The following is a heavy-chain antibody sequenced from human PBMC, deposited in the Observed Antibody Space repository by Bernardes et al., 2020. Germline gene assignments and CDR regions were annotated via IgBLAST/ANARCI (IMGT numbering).Heavy chain of an antibody. J-gene: IGHJ4*02. V-gene: IGHV3-23*01. CDR3: AKAPRTSCYTNFDY. Sequence: GGSLRLSCEGSGFTFSSSAMSWVRQAPGKGLEWVSIISGSGGETFFADSVKGRFTISRDNSNNTLYLFMHNLRAEDTAIYYCAKAPRTSCYTNFDYWGQGALVTVSS. CDR1: GFTFSSSA. D-gene: IGHD2-2*02. CDR2: ISGSGGET.